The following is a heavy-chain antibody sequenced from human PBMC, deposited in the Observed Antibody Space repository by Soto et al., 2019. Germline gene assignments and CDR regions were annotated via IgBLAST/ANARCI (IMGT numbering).Heavy chain of an antibody. V-gene: IGHV1-2*02. Sequence: WASVKVSCKASGYTFTGYYMHWVRQAPGQGLEWMGWINPNSGGTDYAQKFQGRVTMTRDTSISTAYMELSRLRSDDTAVYYCAGGVLSGSYYNWFDPWGQGTLVTVPS. CDR3: AGGVLSGSYYNWFDP. CDR1: GYTFTGYY. J-gene: IGHJ5*02. CDR2: INPNSGGT. D-gene: IGHD1-26*01.